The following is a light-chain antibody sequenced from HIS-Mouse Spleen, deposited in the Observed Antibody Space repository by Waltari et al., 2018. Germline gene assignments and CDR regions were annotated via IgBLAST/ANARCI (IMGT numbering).Light chain of an antibody. J-gene: IGLJ2*01. Sequence: SYELTQPPSVSVSPGQTARITCSGDALPKQYAYWYQQKPGQAPVLVIYKDSERPSGIPGRFAGSRSGTTVTLTISGVQAEDEADYYCQSADSSGTYSVVFGGGTKLTVL. CDR1: ALPKQY. CDR2: KDS. V-gene: IGLV3-25*03. CDR3: QSADSSGTYSVV.